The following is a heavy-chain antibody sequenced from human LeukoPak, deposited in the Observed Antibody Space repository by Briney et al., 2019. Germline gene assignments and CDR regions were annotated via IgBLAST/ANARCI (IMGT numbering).Heavy chain of an antibody. J-gene: IGHJ5*02. CDR2: IGWNSVKI. CDR3: AKGLSLEGGSTWKYNWFDA. V-gene: IGHV3-9*01. CDR1: GLSFDVYA. D-gene: IGHD6-13*01. Sequence: QAGGSLRLSCAASGLSFDVYALHWVRQVPGKGLEWVSGIGWNSVKIGYVDSVKARFTISRANAKNSLFLQMDSLRVEDTAVDFCAKGLSLEGGSTWKYNWFDAWGQGTVVIVSS.